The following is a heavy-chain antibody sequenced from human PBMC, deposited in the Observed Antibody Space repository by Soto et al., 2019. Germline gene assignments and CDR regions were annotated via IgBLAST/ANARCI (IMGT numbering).Heavy chain of an antibody. CDR3: ARDHLYCSGGSCYSN. J-gene: IGHJ4*02. Sequence: SETLSLTCTVSGGSISSGDYYWSWIRQPPGKGLEWIGYIYYSGSTYYNPSLKSRVTISVDTSKNQFSLKLSSVTAADTAVYYCARDHLYCSGGSCYSNWGQGTLVTVPS. V-gene: IGHV4-30-4*01. CDR2: IYYSGST. D-gene: IGHD2-15*01. CDR1: GGSISSGDYY.